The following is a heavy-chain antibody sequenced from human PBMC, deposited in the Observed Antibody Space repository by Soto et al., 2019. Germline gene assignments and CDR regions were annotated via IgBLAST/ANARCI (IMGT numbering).Heavy chain of an antibody. CDR3: ARSADYGADFQH. Sequence: PGGALRLSCTASGFTFSSYWMSLVRQSPGQGLEWVANIRQDGGENYSVGSVKGRFTISRDNTKNSMYLQMNSLRAEDTAVYYCARSADYGADFQHWGQGTSVTVSS. V-gene: IGHV3-7*03. D-gene: IGHD4-17*01. J-gene: IGHJ1*01. CDR1: GFTFSSYW. CDR2: IRQDGGEN.